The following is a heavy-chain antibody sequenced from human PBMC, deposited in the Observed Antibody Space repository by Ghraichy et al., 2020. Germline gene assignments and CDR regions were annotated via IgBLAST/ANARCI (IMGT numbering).Heavy chain of an antibody. CDR3: ARDARIASARAFDI. CDR1: GFSVTNNY. V-gene: IGHV3-53*01. D-gene: IGHD6-13*01. J-gene: IGHJ3*02. Sequence: GGSLRLSCAASGFSVTNNYMSWVRQAPGKGLEWVSTIYSDRNGGDTYYADSGKGRFTVSRDNSKNTLYLQMNSLRAEDTALYYCARDARIASARAFDIWGQGTVVTVSS. CDR2: IYSDRNGGDT.